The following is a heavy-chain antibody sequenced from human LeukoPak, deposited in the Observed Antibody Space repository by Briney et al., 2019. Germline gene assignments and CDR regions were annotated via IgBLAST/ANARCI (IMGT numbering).Heavy chain of an antibody. Sequence: PSETLSLTCAVYGGSFSGYYWSWIRQPPGKGLEWIGEINHSGSTNYNPSLKSRVTISVDTSKNQFSLKLSSVTAADTAVYYCARGRGGSGSSKPFDYWGQGTLVTVSS. D-gene: IGHD3-10*01. J-gene: IGHJ4*02. CDR3: ARGRGGSGSSKPFDY. V-gene: IGHV4-34*01. CDR1: GGSFSGYY. CDR2: INHSGST.